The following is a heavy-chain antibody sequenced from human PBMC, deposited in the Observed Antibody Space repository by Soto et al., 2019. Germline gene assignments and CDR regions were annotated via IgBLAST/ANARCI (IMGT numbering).Heavy chain of an antibody. J-gene: IGHJ5*02. V-gene: IGHV3-21*01. CDR3: ASSPPSHYDFWSGSFDP. CDR1: GFTFSTYS. CDR2: ISSSSSYI. Sequence: EVQLVESGGGLVKPGGSLRLSCAASGFTFSTYSMNWVRQAPGKGLEWVSSISSSSSYIYYADSVKGRFTISRDNAKNSLYLQMNSLRAEDMAVYYCASSPPSHYDFWSGSFDPWGQGTLVTVSS. D-gene: IGHD3-3*01.